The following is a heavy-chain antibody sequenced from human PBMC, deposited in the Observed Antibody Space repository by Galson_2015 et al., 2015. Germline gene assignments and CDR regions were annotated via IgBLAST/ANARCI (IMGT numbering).Heavy chain of an antibody. CDR3: AKGLLEYCVGVSCYGLDV. CDR2: ISANNGNT. Sequence: VTVSCKGSGYTFTSYGINWVRQAPGPGLEWMGWISANNGNTKYAQKLQGRVSMTTDTSASTAYMELRSLGSDDTAVYYCAKGLLEYCVGVSCYGLDVWFQGTTVTVSS. J-gene: IGHJ6*02. D-gene: IGHD2-21*01. CDR1: GYTFTSYG. V-gene: IGHV1-18*04.